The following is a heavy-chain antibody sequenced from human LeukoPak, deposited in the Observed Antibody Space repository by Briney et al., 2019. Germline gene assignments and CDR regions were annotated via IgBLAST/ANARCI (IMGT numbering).Heavy chain of an antibody. J-gene: IGHJ4*02. V-gene: IGHV1-2*02. Sequence: ASVKVSCKASGYTFTDYYMHWMRQAPGQGPEWMGRMNPNSGGTNYAQKFQGRVTMTRDTSITTAYMELSSLRSDDTAVYYCAPRRVAADKGFDYWGQRTLVTVSS. CDR2: MNPNSGGT. D-gene: IGHD6-19*01. CDR3: APRRVAADKGFDY. CDR1: GYTFTDYY.